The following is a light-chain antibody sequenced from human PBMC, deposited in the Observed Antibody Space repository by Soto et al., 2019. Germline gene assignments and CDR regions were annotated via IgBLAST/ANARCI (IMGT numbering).Light chain of an antibody. Sequence: QSALTQPASVSGSPGQSITISCTGASTDVGGYNLVSWYQHHPGRAPKLILYDVTDRPSGVSNRFSGSKSGNTASLTISGLQAEDEADYYCSSYSSNITPYVFGTGTKLTVL. J-gene: IGLJ1*01. V-gene: IGLV2-14*03. CDR3: SSYSSNITPYV. CDR1: STDVGGYNL. CDR2: DVT.